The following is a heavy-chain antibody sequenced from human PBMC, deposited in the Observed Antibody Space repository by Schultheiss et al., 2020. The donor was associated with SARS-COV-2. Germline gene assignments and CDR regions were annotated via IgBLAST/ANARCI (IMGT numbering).Heavy chain of an antibody. Sequence: GESLKISCKASGYTFTGYYMHWVRQAPGQGLEWMGWINPNSGGTNYAQKFQGRVTMTRDTSISTAYMELSRLRSDDTAVYYCARERHTPSYSSGWRWFDPWGQGTLVTVSS. V-gene: IGHV1-2*02. J-gene: IGHJ5*02. CDR2: INPNSGGT. D-gene: IGHD6-19*01. CDR3: ARERHTPSYSSGWRWFDP. CDR1: GYTFTGYY.